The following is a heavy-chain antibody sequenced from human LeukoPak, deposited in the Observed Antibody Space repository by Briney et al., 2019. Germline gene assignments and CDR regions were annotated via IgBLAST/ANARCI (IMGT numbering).Heavy chain of an antibody. J-gene: IGHJ3*02. V-gene: IGHV3-7*01. CDR1: AFIFSGHW. CDR3: ARSHDYGDYAKAFDI. CDR2: IKEDGSER. Sequence: GGSLRLSCEGSAFIFSGHWMNWVRQTPGKGLEWVASIKEDGSERQYVDSVKGRFSISRDNTKGSLFLQLNSLRAEDTAVYYCARSHDYGDYAKAFDIWGQGTMVTVSS. D-gene: IGHD4-17*01.